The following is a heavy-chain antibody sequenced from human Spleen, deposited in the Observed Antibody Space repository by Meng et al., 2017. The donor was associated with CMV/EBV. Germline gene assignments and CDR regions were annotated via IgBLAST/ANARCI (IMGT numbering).Heavy chain of an antibody. Sequence: ASVKVSCKTSGSTFNNYYINWVRQAPGQGLEWMGWINPKTGGANFAQKFQGRVTMTLATSISTAYMELSRLRSDDTAVYYCARGRTVTFPNFGYWGQGTLVTVSS. D-gene: IGHD4-11*01. J-gene: IGHJ4*02. V-gene: IGHV1-2*02. CDR2: INPKTGGA. CDR3: ARGRTVTFPNFGY. CDR1: GSTFNNYY.